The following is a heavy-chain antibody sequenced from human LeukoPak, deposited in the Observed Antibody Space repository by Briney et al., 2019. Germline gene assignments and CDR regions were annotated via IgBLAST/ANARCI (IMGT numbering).Heavy chain of an antibody. CDR3: ARTYYYDSSGYYYKRPSYYMDV. CDR2: IIPILGIA. Sequence: ASVKVSCKASGGTFSSYAISWVRQAPGQGLEWMGRIIPILGIANYAQKFQGRVTITADKSTSTAYMELSSLRSEGTAVYYCARTYYYDSSGYYYKRPSYYMDVWGKGTTVTVSS. D-gene: IGHD3-22*01. V-gene: IGHV1-69*04. J-gene: IGHJ6*03. CDR1: GGTFSSYA.